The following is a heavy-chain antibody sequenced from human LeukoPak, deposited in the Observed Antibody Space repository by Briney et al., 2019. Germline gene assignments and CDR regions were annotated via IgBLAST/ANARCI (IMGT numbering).Heavy chain of an antibody. D-gene: IGHD2-2*02. CDR1: GFTFSSYW. V-gene: IGHV3-7*01. CDR2: IKQDGSEK. CDR3: ARKLVVVPAAIPSLSTYYYYYGMDV. Sequence: GGSLRLSCAASGFTFSSYWMSWVRQAPGKGLEWVANIKQDGSEKYYVDSVKGRFTISRDNAKNSLYLQMNSLRAEDTAVYYCARKLVVVPAAIPSLSTYYYYYGMDVWGQGTTVTVSS. J-gene: IGHJ6*02.